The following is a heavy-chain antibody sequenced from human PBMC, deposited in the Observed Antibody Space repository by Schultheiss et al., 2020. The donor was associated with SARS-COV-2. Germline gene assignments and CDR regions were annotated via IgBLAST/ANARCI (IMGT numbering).Heavy chain of an antibody. CDR3: ARGSYYYGMDV. CDR2: IWYDGSNK. V-gene: IGHV3-33*08. CDR1: GFTFSSYA. J-gene: IGHJ6*02. Sequence: GESLKISCAASGFTFSSYAMSWVRQAPGKGLEWVAVIWYDGSNKYYADSVKGRFTISRDNSKNTLYLQMGSLRAEDMAVYYCARGSYYYGMDVWGQGTTVTVSS.